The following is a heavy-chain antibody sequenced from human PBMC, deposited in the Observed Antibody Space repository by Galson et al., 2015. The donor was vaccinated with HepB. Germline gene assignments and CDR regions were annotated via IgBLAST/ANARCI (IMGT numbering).Heavy chain of an antibody. Sequence: SLRLSCAASTFIFSTYSMNWVRQAPGKGLEWVSYISSSSTTIYYADSVKGRFAISRDNSKNTLYLQMNSLRAEDTAIYYCAKEDAAAGTNYFDYWGQGTLVTVSS. CDR1: TFIFSTYS. CDR3: AKEDAAAGTNYFDY. CDR2: ISSSSTTI. V-gene: IGHV3-48*01. D-gene: IGHD6-13*01. J-gene: IGHJ4*02.